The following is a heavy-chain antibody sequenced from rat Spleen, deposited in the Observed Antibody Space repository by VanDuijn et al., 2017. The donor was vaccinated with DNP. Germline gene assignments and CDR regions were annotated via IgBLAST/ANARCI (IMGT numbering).Heavy chain of an antibody. D-gene: IGHD1-9*01. Sequence: QVQLQESGRGLVQPSQTLSLTCTVSGFSLINYGVSWVRQPPGKGLEWIAAISSGGSTYYNSALKSRLSISRDTSKSQVFLKMNSLQTEDTAIYFCTRFHTTGLTWFAYWGQGTLVTVSS. CDR1: GFSLINYG. CDR2: ISSGGST. CDR3: TRFHTTGLTWFAY. V-gene: IGHV2S8*01. J-gene: IGHJ3*01.